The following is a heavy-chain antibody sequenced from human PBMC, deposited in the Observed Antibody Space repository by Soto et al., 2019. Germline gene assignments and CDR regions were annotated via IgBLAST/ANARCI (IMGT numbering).Heavy chain of an antibody. J-gene: IGHJ4*02. D-gene: IGHD3-22*01. CDR2: IYHSGGT. CDR1: GDSISSGGYS. V-gene: IGHV4-30-2*01. CDR3: ARDSRSGYYLDY. Sequence: QLQLQESGSGLVKPSQTLSLTCTVSGDSISSGGYSWNWIRQPPGKGLEWIGYIYHSGGTDYNPSLKSRVTITVDSSNNQFSLKLSSVTAADTAVYYCARDSRSGYYLDYWGQGTLVTGSS.